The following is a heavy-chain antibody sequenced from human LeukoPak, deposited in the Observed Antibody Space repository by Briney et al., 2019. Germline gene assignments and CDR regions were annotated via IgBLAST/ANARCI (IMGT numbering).Heavy chain of an antibody. D-gene: IGHD4-17*01. J-gene: IGHJ4*02. CDR3: ARDRTTVTVFDY. V-gene: IGHV3-74*01. Sequence: GGSLRLSCAASGFTFSSYWMHWVRQAPGKGLVWVSRIHSDGSITSYADSVKGRFTVSRDNAKNTLYLQMNSLRADDTAVYYCARDRTTVTVFDYWGQGTLVTVSS. CDR2: IHSDGSIT. CDR1: GFTFSSYW.